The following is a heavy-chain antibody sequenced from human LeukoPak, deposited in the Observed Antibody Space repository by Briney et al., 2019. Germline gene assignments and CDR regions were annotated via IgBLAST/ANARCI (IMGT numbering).Heavy chain of an antibody. D-gene: IGHD5-18*01. Sequence: SETLSLTCTVSGGSMTYYYWTWTRQAPGKGLEWIGFVYYSGDTNSNPSLKSRVTISVDTSKNQFSLRLSSVTAADTAVYYCARGLYSLGYYFDYWGRGTPVTVSS. V-gene: IGHV4-59*01. CDR3: ARGLYSLGYYFDY. CDR1: GGSMTYYY. CDR2: VYYSGDT. J-gene: IGHJ4*02.